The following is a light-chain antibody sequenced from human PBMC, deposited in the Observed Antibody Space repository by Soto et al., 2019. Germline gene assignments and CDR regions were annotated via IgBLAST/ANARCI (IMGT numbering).Light chain of an antibody. J-gene: IGKJ2*01. CDR3: QQYKWPPWT. V-gene: IGKV3-15*01. Sequence: EIVMTQSPATLSVSPGERATLSCRARQSVSSSLAWYQQKPGQAPRLLIYGASTRATGIPARFSGSGSGTEFTLTISSLQSEDFAVYYCQQYKWPPWTFGQGTKLEIK. CDR1: QSVSSS. CDR2: GAS.